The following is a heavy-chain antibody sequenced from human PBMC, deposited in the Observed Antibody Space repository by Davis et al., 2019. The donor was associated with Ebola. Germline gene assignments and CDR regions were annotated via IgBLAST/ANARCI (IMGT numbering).Heavy chain of an antibody. V-gene: IGHV3-30*14. Sequence: GESLKISCAASGFTFGTYAMHWVCQAPGKGLEWVAVISYHGSEKYYADSVKGRFTISRHNSENTVFLQMNSLRPDDTAVYYCARDPPQSGGYMWGQGTLVTVSS. J-gene: IGHJ4*02. CDR2: ISYHGSEK. CDR3: ARDPPQSGGYM. CDR1: GFTFGTYA. D-gene: IGHD5-12*01.